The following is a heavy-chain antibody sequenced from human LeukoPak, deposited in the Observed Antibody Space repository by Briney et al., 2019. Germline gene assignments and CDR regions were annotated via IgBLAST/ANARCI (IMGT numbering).Heavy chain of an antibody. D-gene: IGHD6-13*01. CDR1: GYTFTSYA. Sequence: ASVKVSCKASGYTFTSYAMNWVRQAPGQGLEWMGWMNPNSGNTGYAQKFQGRVTMTRNTSISTAYMELSSLRSEDTAVYYCARGQQLFDYWGQGTLVTVSA. CDR3: ARGQQLFDY. V-gene: IGHV1-8*02. J-gene: IGHJ4*02. CDR2: MNPNSGNT.